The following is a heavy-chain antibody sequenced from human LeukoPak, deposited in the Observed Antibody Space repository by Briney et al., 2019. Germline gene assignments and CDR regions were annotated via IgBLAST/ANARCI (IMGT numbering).Heavy chain of an antibody. CDR3: ARVQLIVVVPAALSGDY. J-gene: IGHJ4*02. V-gene: IGHV1-18*04. D-gene: IGHD2-2*01. CDR2: ISAYNGNT. Sequence: ASVKVSCKASGYTFTSYGISWVRQAPGQGLEWMGWISAYNGNTNYAQKLQGRVTMTTDTSTSTAYMELRSLRSDDTAVYYCARVQLIVVVPAALSGDYWGQGTLVTVSS. CDR1: GYTFTSYG.